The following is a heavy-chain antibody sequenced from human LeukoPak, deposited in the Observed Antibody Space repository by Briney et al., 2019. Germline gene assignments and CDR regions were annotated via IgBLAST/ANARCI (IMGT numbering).Heavy chain of an antibody. D-gene: IGHD1-26*01. CDR3: AKSSGMTWYYYGMDV. Sequence: GRSLRLSCAVSGFTFHDYAMHWVRQAPGKGLEWVSGISWNSGNKAYADSVQGRFTISRDNAKNSLYLQMNSLRAEDTAFYYWAKSSGMTWYYYGMDVWGQGTTVTVSS. CDR1: GFTFHDYA. J-gene: IGHJ6*02. CDR2: ISWNSGNK. V-gene: IGHV3-9*01.